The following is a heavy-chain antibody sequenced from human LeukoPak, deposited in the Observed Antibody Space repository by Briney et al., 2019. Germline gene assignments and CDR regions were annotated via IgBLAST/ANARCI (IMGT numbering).Heavy chain of an antibody. D-gene: IGHD6-19*01. J-gene: IGHJ4*02. CDR3: ARVMGSGWTEFDY. CDR2: IYYSGTT. Sequence: SGTLSLTCTVSVGPISNYYGTWIRQPPGKGLEWIGYIYYSGTTNYSPSLKSRVTISVDTSKNQFSLKLSSVTAADTAVYYCARVMGSGWTEFDYWGQGTLVTVSS. CDR1: VGPISNYY. V-gene: IGHV4-59*01.